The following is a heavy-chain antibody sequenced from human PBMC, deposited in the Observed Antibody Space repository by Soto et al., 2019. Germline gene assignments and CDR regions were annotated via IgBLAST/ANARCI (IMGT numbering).Heavy chain of an antibody. CDR1: EVTISSYA. CDR2: ISDTGGAT. Sequence: EVQLLESEGGLVQPGGSLRLSCTASEVTISSYAMNWVRQAPGKGLEWVSTISDTGGATFYAGSVKGRFTISRDNSKNTVYLQMRSLRVEDTAVYFCAVGRRKKSGSNTWIDPWGRGTLVTVSS. CDR3: AVGRRKKSGSNTWIDP. J-gene: IGHJ5*02. V-gene: IGHV3-23*01. D-gene: IGHD3-3*01.